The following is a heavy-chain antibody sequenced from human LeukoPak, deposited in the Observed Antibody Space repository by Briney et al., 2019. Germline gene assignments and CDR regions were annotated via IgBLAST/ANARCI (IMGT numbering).Heavy chain of an antibody. Sequence: PGGSLRLSCAASGFTFSSYAMHWVRQAPGKGLEWVAVISYDGSNKYYADSVKGRFTISRDNSKTTLYLQMNSLRAEDTAVYYCAGSPAPDFWSGYTKGNWFDPWGQGTLVTVSS. D-gene: IGHD3-3*01. CDR2: ISYDGSNK. J-gene: IGHJ5*02. CDR1: GFTFSSYA. V-gene: IGHV3-30-3*01. CDR3: AGSPAPDFWSGYTKGNWFDP.